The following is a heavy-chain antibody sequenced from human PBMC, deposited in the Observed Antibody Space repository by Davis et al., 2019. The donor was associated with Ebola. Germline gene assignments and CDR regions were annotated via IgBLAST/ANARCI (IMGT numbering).Heavy chain of an antibody. CDR3: ARDPITYIWGSYTQSDAFDI. CDR1: GYTFTSYG. D-gene: IGHD3-16*01. CDR2: ISAYNGNT. V-gene: IGHV1-18*01. Sequence: ASVKVSCKASGYTFTSYGISWVRQAPGQGLEWMGWISAYNGNTNYAQKLQGRVTMTTDTSTSTAYMELRSLRSDDTAVYYCARDPITYIWGSYTQSDAFDIWGQGTMVTVSS. J-gene: IGHJ3*02.